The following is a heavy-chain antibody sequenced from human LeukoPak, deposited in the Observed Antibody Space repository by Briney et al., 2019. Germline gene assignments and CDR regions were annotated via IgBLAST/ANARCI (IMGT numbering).Heavy chain of an antibody. CDR3: AREHSGNDYYYMDV. J-gene: IGHJ6*03. D-gene: IGHD3-10*01. CDR1: RFTFSSYS. V-gene: IGHV3-21*01. CDR2: ISSSGSYI. Sequence: GGSLRLSCAASRFTFSSYSMNWVRQAPGMGLEWVSSISSSGSYIYYADSVKGRFTISRDNAKNSLYLQMNSLRAEDTAVYYCAREHSGNDYYYMDVWGKGTTVTVSS.